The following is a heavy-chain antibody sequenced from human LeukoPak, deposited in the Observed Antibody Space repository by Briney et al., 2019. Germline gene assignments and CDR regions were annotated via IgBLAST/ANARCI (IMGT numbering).Heavy chain of an antibody. CDR1: GYSFTSYW. CDR2: IYPGDSDT. V-gene: IGHV5-51*01. Sequence: GESLKISCKGSGYSFTSYWIGWVRQMPGKGLEWMGIIYPGDSDTRYSPSFKGQVTISADKSISTAYLQWSSLKASDTAMYYCARRTYYYDSSGYRVGRWFDPWGQGTLVTVSS. D-gene: IGHD3-22*01. CDR3: ARRTYYYDSSGYRVGRWFDP. J-gene: IGHJ5*02.